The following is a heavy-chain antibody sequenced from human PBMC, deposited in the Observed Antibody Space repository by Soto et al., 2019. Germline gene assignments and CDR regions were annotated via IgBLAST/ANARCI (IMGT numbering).Heavy chain of an antibody. CDR1: GFTFDDYA. D-gene: IGHD2-2*01. J-gene: IGHJ4*02. Sequence: GGSLRLSCAASGFTFDDYAMHWVRQAPGKGLEWVSLISWDGGSTYYADSVKGRFTISRDNSKNSLYLQMNSLRAEDTALYYCAKGYCSSTSCYADYWGQGTLVTVSS. CDR3: AKGYCSSTSCYADY. CDR2: ISWDGGST. V-gene: IGHV3-43D*03.